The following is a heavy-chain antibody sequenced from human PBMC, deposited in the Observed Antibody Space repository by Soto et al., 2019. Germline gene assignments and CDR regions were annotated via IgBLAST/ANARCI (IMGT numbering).Heavy chain of an antibody. Sequence: ASVKVSCKASGYTFTGYYMHWVRQAPGQGLEWMGWINPNSGGTNYAQKFQGRVTMTRDTSISTAYMELSRLRSDDTAVYYCVSISGYVLNYYYGMDVWGQGTTVTVSS. CDR3: VSISGYVLNYYYGMDV. D-gene: IGHD1-1*01. CDR1: GYTFTGYY. J-gene: IGHJ6*02. V-gene: IGHV1-2*02. CDR2: INPNSGGT.